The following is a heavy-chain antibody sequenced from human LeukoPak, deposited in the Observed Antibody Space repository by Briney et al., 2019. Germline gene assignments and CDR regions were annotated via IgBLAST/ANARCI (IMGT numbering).Heavy chain of an antibody. CDR1: GFTFSNYA. CDR3: ANQYSSSWYPFDY. J-gene: IGHJ4*02. Sequence: GGSLRLSCEASGFTFSNYAMSWVRQAPGKGLEWVSAISGSGGSTYYADSVKGRFTISRDNSKNTLYLQMNSLRAEDTAVYYCANQYSSSWYPFDYWGQGTLVTVSS. V-gene: IGHV3-23*01. D-gene: IGHD6-13*01. CDR2: ISGSGGST.